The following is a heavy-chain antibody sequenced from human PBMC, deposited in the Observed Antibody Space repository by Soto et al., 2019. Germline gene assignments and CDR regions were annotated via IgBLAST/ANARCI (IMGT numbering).Heavy chain of an antibody. Sequence: GESLKISCQASGYIFATYWIGWVRQEPGKGLEWMGLIYPGDSDTNYNPSFQGRVTISADMSINTAYLQWNSLKASDTAIYFCAKLSMVDSFDPWGQGTMVTVSS. CDR3: AKLSMVDSFDP. CDR1: GYIFATYW. J-gene: IGHJ3*01. CDR2: IYPGDSDT. D-gene: IGHD2-8*01. V-gene: IGHV5-51*01.